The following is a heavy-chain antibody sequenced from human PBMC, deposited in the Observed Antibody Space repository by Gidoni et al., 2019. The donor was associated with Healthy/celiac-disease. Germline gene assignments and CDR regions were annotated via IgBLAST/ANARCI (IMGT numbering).Heavy chain of an antibody. D-gene: IGHD6-6*01. Sequence: QVQLVESGGGLVKPGGSLRLSCAASGFTFSDYYMSWIRQAPGKGLEWVSYISSSSSYTNYADSVKGRFTISRDNAKNSLYLQMNSLRAEDTAVYYCARGPEAEYSSSVDYWGQGTLVTVSS. CDR1: GFTFSDYY. V-gene: IGHV3-11*06. J-gene: IGHJ4*02. CDR3: ARGPEAEYSSSVDY. CDR2: ISSSSSYT.